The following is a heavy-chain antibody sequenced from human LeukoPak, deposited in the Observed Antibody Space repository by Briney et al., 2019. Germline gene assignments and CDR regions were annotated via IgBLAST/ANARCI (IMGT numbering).Heavy chain of an antibody. J-gene: IGHJ3*02. CDR2: ISSGSSYI. V-gene: IGHV3-21*06. D-gene: IGHD3-10*01. CDR3: ARGGSGKTQDDVFDI. CDR1: GFTFNTNA. Sequence: PGGSLRLSCAASGFTFNTNAMSWVRQAPGKGLEWVSSISSGSSYIFYADSVKGRFTISRDNAKNSLYLQMNSLRAEDTAVYYCARGGSGKTQDDVFDIWGQGTMVTVSS.